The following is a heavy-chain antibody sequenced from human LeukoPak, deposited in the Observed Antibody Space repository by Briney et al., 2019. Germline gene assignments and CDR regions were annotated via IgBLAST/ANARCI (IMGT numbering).Heavy chain of an antibody. J-gene: IGHJ4*02. D-gene: IGHD6-13*01. V-gene: IGHV1-18*01. CDR3: ARRTYSSSSSFNF. CDR1: GYSFTSYG. Sequence: GESLKISCKGSGYSFTSYGISWVRQAPGQGLEWMGWISAYNGNTNYAQNLQGRVTMTTDTSTSTAYMELRSLRSDDTAVYYCARRTYSSSSSFNFWGQGTLVTVSS. CDR2: ISAYNGNT.